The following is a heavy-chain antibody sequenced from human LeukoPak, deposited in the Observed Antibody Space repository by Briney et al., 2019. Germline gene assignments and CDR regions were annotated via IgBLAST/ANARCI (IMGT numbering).Heavy chain of an antibody. Sequence: SETLSLTCSVSGGSLTFYYWTWIRQPPGKGLETIGYIYYSESTNYNPSLSSRVTISLDTSKNHFALKLTSVTAADTAMYYCARGAAAGSGIPFHFDFWGQGALVAVSS. V-gene: IGHV4-59*01. CDR2: IYYSEST. D-gene: IGHD6-13*01. CDR1: GGSLTFYY. J-gene: IGHJ4*02. CDR3: ARGAAAGSGIPFHFDF.